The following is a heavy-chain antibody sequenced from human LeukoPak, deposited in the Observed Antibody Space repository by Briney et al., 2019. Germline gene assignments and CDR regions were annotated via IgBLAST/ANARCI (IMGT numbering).Heavy chain of an antibody. J-gene: IGHJ5*02. CDR3: AKDLVGCSSTSCYSAPPHWFGP. V-gene: IGHV3-33*06. CDR1: GFTFSSYG. CDR2: IWYDGSNK. Sequence: GRSLRLSCAASGFTFSSYGMHWVRQAPGKGLEWVAVIWYDGSNKYYADSVKGRFTISRDNSKNTLYLQMNSLRAEDTAVYYCAKDLVGCSSTSCYSAPPHWFGPWGQGTLVTVSS. D-gene: IGHD2-2*01.